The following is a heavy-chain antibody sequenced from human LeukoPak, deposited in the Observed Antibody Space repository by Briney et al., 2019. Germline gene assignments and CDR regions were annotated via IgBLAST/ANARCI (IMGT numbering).Heavy chain of an antibody. CDR3: AREGCSGGSCYEHYYYYYGMDV. D-gene: IGHD2-15*01. V-gene: IGHV3-30*04. J-gene: IGHJ6*02. Sequence: SCKASGYTFTSYYMHWVRQAPGKGLEWVAVISYDGSNKYYADSVKGRFTISRDNSKNTLYLQMNSLRAEDTAVYYCAREGCSGGSCYEHYYYYYGMDVWGQGTTVTVSS. CDR2: ISYDGSNK. CDR1: GYTFTSYY.